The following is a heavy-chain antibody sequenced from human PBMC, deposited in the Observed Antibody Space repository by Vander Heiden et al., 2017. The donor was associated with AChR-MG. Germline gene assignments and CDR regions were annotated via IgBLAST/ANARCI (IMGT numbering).Heavy chain of an antibody. CDR1: GFTFSIYQ. V-gene: IGHV3-48*03. J-gene: IGHJ4*02. D-gene: IGHD6-19*01. Sequence: EVQLVESGGGLVQRGWSFRLSCAASGFTFSIYQMNWVRQAPWKGLEWVPYISSSGSPIYYADAVKGRFTISRDNAKKSLYLKMKSMRAEDTAVYYCARAKYRSGCFDYWGQGTLVTVST. CDR3: ARAKYRSGCFDY. CDR2: ISSSGSPI.